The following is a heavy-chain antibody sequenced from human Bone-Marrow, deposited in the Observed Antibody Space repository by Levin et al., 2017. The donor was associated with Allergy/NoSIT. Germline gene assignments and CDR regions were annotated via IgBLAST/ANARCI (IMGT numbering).Heavy chain of an antibody. CDR1: GFSFSTYS. J-gene: IGHJ4*02. Sequence: AGGSLRLSCAASGFSFSTYSMSWVRQAPGKGLEWISYISSRSTTIYYADSVKGRFTISRDNAKNSMYLQMNSLRAEDTAVYYCARDGGSSSRFAFDYWGQGTLVTVSS. CDR2: ISSRSTTI. CDR3: ARDGGSSSRFAFDY. V-gene: IGHV3-48*04. D-gene: IGHD6-13*01.